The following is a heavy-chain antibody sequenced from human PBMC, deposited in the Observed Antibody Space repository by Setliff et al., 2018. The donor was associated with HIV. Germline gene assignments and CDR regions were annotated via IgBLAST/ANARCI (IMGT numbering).Heavy chain of an antibody. CDR1: GYTFTSYW. J-gene: IGHJ4*02. CDR3: ARRASKASLDY. V-gene: IGHV5-51*01. CDR2: IYPGDSDT. Sequence: GESLTISCKGSGYTFTSYWIGWVRQMPGKGLEWMGIIYPGDSDTRYSPSFQGRVTISADKSINTAYLQWSSLQASDTAMYYCARRASKASLDYWGQGTLVTV.